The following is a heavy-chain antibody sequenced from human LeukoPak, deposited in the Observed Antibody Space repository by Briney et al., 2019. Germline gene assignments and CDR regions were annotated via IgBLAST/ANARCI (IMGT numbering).Heavy chain of an antibody. CDR3: AREGSSYDLDNFDY. D-gene: IGHD6-6*01. Sequence: ASVKVSCNASGYIFTSYYMHWVRQAPGQGLEWMGIINPSGGSTSYAQKFQGRVTMTRDMSTSTAYMELSSLRSEDTAVYYCAREGSSYDLDNFDYWGQGTLVTVSS. J-gene: IGHJ4*02. V-gene: IGHV1-46*01. CDR1: GYIFTSYY. CDR2: INPSGGST.